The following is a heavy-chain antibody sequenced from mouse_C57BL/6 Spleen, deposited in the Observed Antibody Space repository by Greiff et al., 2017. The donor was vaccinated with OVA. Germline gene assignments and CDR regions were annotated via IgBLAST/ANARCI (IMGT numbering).Heavy chain of an antibody. D-gene: IGHD1-1*01. CDR2: ISDGGSYT. Sequence: DVMLVESGGGLVKPGGSLKLSCAASGFTFSSYAMSWVRQTPEKRLEWVATISDGGSYTYYPDNVKGRFTISRDNAKNNLYLQMSHLKSEDTAMYYCARDEATVVAPFDYWGQGTTLTVSS. CDR1: GFTFSSYA. J-gene: IGHJ2*01. CDR3: ARDEATVVAPFDY. V-gene: IGHV5-4*01.